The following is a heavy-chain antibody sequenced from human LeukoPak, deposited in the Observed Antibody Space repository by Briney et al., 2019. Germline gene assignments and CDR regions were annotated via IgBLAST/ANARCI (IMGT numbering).Heavy chain of an antibody. CDR2: ISYDGNNM. V-gene: IGHV3-30-3*01. D-gene: IGHD6-19*01. CDR1: GFTFTDSA. J-gene: IGHJ6*02. Sequence: PGRSLRLSCAASGFTFTDSAMHWVRQAPGKGLEWVAVISYDGNNMYYADSVKGRFTISRDNFKKTLYLEMNSLRAEDTAVYYCAKVKQWLVLGYYGMDVWGQGTTVTVSS. CDR3: AKVKQWLVLGYYGMDV.